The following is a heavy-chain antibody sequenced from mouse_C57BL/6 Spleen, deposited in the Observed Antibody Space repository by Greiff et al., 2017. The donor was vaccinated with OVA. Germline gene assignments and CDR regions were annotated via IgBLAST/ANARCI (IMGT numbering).Heavy chain of an antibody. CDR2: IDPETGGT. CDR1: GYTFTDYE. Sequence: VQLQQSGAELVRPGASVTLSCKASGYTFTDYEMHWVKQTPVHGLEWIGAIDPETGGTAYNQKFKGKAILTADKSSSTAYMELRSLTSEDSAVYYCTRDSSGAHYFDYWGQGTTLTVSS. J-gene: IGHJ2*01. D-gene: IGHD3-2*02. V-gene: IGHV1-15*01. CDR3: TRDSSGAHYFDY.